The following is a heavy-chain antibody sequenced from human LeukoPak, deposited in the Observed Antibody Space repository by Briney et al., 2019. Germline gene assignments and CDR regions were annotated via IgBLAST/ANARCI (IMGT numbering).Heavy chain of an antibody. Sequence: GGSLRLSCAASGFTVSSNYVSWVRQAPGKGLEWVSILYSAGATYYADSVRGRFTISRDNSKNTVCLQMNSLRAEDTAVYYCASGGLGARKYYSDPFHYLGQGILVTVSS. CDR2: LYSAGAT. CDR1: GFTVSSNY. J-gene: IGHJ4*02. CDR3: ASGGLGARKYYSDPFHY. D-gene: IGHD3-10*01. V-gene: IGHV3-53*01.